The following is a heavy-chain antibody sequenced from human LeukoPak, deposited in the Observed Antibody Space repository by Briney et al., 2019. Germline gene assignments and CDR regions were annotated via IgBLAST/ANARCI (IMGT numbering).Heavy chain of an antibody. CDR3: ARSDRETGTTHSDY. V-gene: IGHV1-18*04. J-gene: IGHJ4*02. CDR1: GYTFTDYY. CDR2: ISAYNGNT. Sequence: ASVKVSCKASGYTFTDYYIHWVRQAPGQGLEWMGWISAYNGNTNYAQKLQGRVTMTTDTSTSTAYMELRSLRSDDTAVYYCARSDRETGTTHSDYWGQGTLVTVSS. D-gene: IGHD1-1*01.